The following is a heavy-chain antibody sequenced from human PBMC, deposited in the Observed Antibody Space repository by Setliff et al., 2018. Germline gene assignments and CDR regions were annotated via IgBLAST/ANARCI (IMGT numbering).Heavy chain of an antibody. CDR1: GYSFIDYY. V-gene: IGHV1-2*06. J-gene: IGHJ3*02. CDR2: VNPKNGGI. Sequence: ASVKVSCKASGYSFIDYYIHWVRQAPGQGPEWMGRVNPKNGGILYSQKFEGRVSMTGDRTISTVYMDLRSLTFDDSAVYYCARPRSNYNRGAFSIWGQGTMVTVS. CDR3: ARPRSNYNRGAFSI. D-gene: IGHD3-10*01.